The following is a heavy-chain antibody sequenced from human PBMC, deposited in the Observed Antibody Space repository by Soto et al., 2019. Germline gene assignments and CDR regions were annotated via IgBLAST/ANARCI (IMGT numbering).Heavy chain of an antibody. V-gene: IGHV1-2*02. Sequence: QVQLVQSGAEVKKPGASVKVSCKASGYTFTGYYMHWVRQAPGQGLEWMGWINPNSGGTNYAQKFQGRVTMTRDTSISTADMELSRLRSDDTAVYYCARDVCSGGSCYGYYFDYWGQGTLVTVSS. D-gene: IGHD2-15*01. CDR3: ARDVCSGGSCYGYYFDY. CDR1: GYTFTGYY. CDR2: INPNSGGT. J-gene: IGHJ4*02.